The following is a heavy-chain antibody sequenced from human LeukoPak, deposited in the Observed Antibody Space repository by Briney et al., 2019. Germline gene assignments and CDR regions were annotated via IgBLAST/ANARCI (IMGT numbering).Heavy chain of an antibody. V-gene: IGHV3-23*01. D-gene: IGHD2-21*02. Sequence: GGSLRLSCAASGFTFSSYGMSWVRQAPGKGLEWVSTLSGSGNTTYYAESVKGRFTISRDNSKDMLYLQMNSLRAEDTAVYFCAKDLRWVVTAGLYYWGQGTLVTVSS. CDR1: GFTFSSYG. CDR2: LSGSGNTT. J-gene: IGHJ4*02. CDR3: AKDLRWVVTAGLYY.